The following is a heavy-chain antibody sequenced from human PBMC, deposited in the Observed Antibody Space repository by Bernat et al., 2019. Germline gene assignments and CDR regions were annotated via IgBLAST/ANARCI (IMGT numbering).Heavy chain of an antibody. D-gene: IGHD3-16*01. CDR3: ARCYDYDVGAWFAY. Sequence: EVQLQQSGPELVKPGASVKISCKASGYTFTDYYMNWVKQSHGKSLEWIGDINPNNGGTSYNQKFKGKATLTVDKSSSTAYMELRSLTSEDSAVYYCARCYDYDVGAWFAYWGQGTLVTVSS. J-gene: IGHJ4*03. V-gene: IGHV1-69-2*01. CDR2: INPNNGGT. CDR1: GYTFTDYY.